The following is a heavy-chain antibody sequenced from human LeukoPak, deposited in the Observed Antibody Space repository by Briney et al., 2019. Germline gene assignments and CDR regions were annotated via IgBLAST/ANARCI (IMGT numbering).Heavy chain of an antibody. V-gene: IGHV1-18*01. Sequence: ASVKVSCKASGYTFTSYGISWVRQAPGQGLEWMPWISAYNGNTNYAQKLQGRVTMTTDTSTSTAYMELRSLRSDDTAVYYCARDAYYYGSGSYDYWGQGTLVTVSS. CDR2: ISAYNGNT. CDR1: GYTFTSYG. J-gene: IGHJ4*02. CDR3: ARDAYYYGSGSYDY. D-gene: IGHD3-10*01.